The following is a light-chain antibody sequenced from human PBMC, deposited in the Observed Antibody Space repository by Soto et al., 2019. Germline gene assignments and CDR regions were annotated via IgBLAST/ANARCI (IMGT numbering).Light chain of an antibody. Sequence: DIQMTQSPSTLSASVGDRVTITCRASQSISSWVAWYQQKPGKAPKLLIYKASSLESGVPSRFSGSGSGTDFTLTINNLQPEDFATYYCQQYDTYPLTFGGGTKVDI. CDR1: QSISSW. J-gene: IGKJ4*01. CDR3: QQYDTYPLT. V-gene: IGKV1-5*03. CDR2: KAS.